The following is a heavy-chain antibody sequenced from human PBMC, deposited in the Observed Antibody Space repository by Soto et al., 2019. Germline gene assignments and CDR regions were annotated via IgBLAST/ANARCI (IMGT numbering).Heavy chain of an antibody. CDR3: TRDRAREGYFGMDV. Sequence: ASVKVSCKASGYSFSGYGVHWVRRAPRQRFEWMGWINVAKGKTKYSQKFQGRVTVTRDTSASTVYMDLSGLRSEDTAVYYCTRDRAREGYFGMDVWGQGTTVTASS. V-gene: IGHV1-3*01. D-gene: IGHD5-12*01. J-gene: IGHJ6*02. CDR2: INVAKGKT. CDR1: GYSFSGYG.